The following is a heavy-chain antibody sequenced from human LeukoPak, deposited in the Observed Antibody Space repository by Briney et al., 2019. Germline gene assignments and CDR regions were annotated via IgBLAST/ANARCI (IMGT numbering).Heavy chain of an antibody. CDR3: ANEPYGDYGPLLDY. V-gene: IGHV3-23*01. CDR1: GFTFSSCA. J-gene: IGHJ4*02. D-gene: IGHD4-17*01. CDR2: ISGSGGST. Sequence: GGSLRLSCAASGFTFSSCAMSWVRQAPGKGLEWVSAISGSGGSTYYADSVKGRFTISRDNSKNTLYLQMNSLRAEDTAVYYCANEPYGDYGPLLDYWGQGTLVTVSS.